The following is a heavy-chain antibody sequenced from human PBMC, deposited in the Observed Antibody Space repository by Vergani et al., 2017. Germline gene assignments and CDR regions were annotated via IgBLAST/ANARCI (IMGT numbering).Heavy chain of an antibody. CDR2: IYYSGST. V-gene: IGHV4-4*03. J-gene: IGHJ4*02. Sequence: QVQLQESGPGLVKPPGTLSLTCAVSGDSISSNNCWTWVRQPPGKGLEWIGYIYYSGSTNYNPSLKSRVTISVDTSKNQFSLKLSSVTAADTAVYYCARGLYYYDSSGYGYWGQGTLVTVSS. CDR3: ARGLYYYDSSGYGY. D-gene: IGHD3-22*01. CDR1: GDSISSNNC.